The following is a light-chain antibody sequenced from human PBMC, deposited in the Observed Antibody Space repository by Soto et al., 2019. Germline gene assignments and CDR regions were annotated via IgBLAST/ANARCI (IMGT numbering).Light chain of an antibody. Sequence: DIQMTQSPSSLSASVGDRVTITCRASQSISSYLNWYQQKPAKAPKLLIYAASSLQSGVPSRFSGSGSGTDFPLTISSLQPEDFATYYSQQRYRTPRTFGQGTKVEI. J-gene: IGKJ1*01. CDR3: QQRYRTPRT. V-gene: IGKV1-39*01. CDR2: AAS. CDR1: QSISSY.